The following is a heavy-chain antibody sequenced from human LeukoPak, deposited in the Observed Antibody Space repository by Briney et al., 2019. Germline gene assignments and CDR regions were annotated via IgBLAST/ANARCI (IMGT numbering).Heavy chain of an antibody. D-gene: IGHD3-22*01. V-gene: IGHV4-39*01. CDR3: ARCYYDSSGYYQPRIFDY. CDR2: IYYSGST. CDR1: GGSISSSSYY. J-gene: IGHJ4*02. Sequence: SETLSLTCTVSGGSISSSSYYWGWIRQPPGKGLEWIGSIYYSGSTYYNPSLKSRVTISVDTSKNQFFLKLSSVTAADTAVYYCARCYYDSSGYYQPRIFDYWGQGTLVTVSS.